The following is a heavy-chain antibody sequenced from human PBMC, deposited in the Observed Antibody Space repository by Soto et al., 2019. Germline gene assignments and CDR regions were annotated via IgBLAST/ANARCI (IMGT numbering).Heavy chain of an antibody. CDR3: ARHTRASSGWRRGYFDY. V-gene: IGHV4-59*08. CDR1: GGSISSYY. CDR2: IYYSGST. D-gene: IGHD6-19*01. J-gene: IGHJ4*02. Sequence: SETLSLTCTVSGGSISSYYWSWIRQPPGKGLEWIGYIYYSGSTNYNPSLKSRVTISVDTSKNQFSLKLSSVTAADTAVYYCARHTRASSGWRRGYFDYWGQGTLVTVSS.